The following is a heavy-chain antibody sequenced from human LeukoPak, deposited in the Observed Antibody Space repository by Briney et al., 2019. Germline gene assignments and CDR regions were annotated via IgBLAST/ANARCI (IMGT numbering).Heavy chain of an antibody. CDR1: GYTFTSYA. CDR2: IIPIFGTA. D-gene: IGHD3-9*01. J-gene: IGHJ6*03. V-gene: IGHV1-69*13. Sequence: ASVKVSCKASGYTFTSYAISWVRQAPGQGLEWMGGIIPIFGTANYAQKFQGRVTITADESTSTAYMELSSLRSEDTAVYYCARVHYDILTGYPKGYYYYMDVWGKGTTVTVSS. CDR3: ARVHYDILTGYPKGYYYYMDV.